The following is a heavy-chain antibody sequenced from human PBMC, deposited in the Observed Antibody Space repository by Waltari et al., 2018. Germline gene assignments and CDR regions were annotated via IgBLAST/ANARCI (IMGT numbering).Heavy chain of an antibody. D-gene: IGHD2-15*01. V-gene: IGHV5-51*01. CDR3: ARLSVLVAATWFDP. Sequence: EVQLVQSGAEVKKPGESLKISCKGSGYSFISYWIGWVSQMPGKGLEGMGIIYPGDSDTRYSPSFQGQVTISADKSIRTAYLQWSSLKASDTAMYYCARLSVLVAATWFDPWGQGTLVTVSS. CDR1: GYSFISYW. CDR2: IYPGDSDT. J-gene: IGHJ5*02.